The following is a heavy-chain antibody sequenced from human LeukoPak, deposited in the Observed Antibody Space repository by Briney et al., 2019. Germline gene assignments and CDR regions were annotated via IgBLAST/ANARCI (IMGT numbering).Heavy chain of an antibody. J-gene: IGHJ6*02. Sequence: SETLSLTCTVSGGSISSGGYYWSWIRQHPGKGLEWIGYIYYSGSTYYNPSLKSRVTISVDTSKNQFSLKLSSVTAADTAVYYCARHDAMYYYCGMDVWGQGTTVTVSS. V-gene: IGHV4-31*03. CDR1: GGSISSGGYY. CDR2: IYYSGST. CDR3: ARHDAMYYYCGMDV. D-gene: IGHD2-2*01.